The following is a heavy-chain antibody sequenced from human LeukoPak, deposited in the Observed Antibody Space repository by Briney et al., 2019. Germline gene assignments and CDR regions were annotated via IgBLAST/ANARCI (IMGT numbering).Heavy chain of an antibody. CDR1: GFTFSSYE. Sequence: PGGSLRLSCAASGFTFSSYEMNWVRQAPGKGLEWVSYISSSGSTIYYADSVKGRFTISRDNAKNSLYLQMNSLRAEDTAVYYCARDGQWLDYYYYMDVWGKGTTVTVSS. D-gene: IGHD3-22*01. CDR3: ARDGQWLDYYYYMDV. J-gene: IGHJ6*03. V-gene: IGHV3-48*03. CDR2: ISSSGSTI.